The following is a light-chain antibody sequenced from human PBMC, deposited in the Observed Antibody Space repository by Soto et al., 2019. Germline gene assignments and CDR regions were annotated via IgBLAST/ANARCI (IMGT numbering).Light chain of an antibody. CDR2: EVS. J-gene: IGLJ2*01. CDR3: SSFASNRDVV. Sequence: QSALTQPASVSGSPGQSITISCTGTSSDVGGYNYVSWYQQHPGKAPILMIYEVSNRPSGVSNRFSGSKSGNMASLTISGLQAEDEAVYFCSSFASNRDVVFGGGTKLTVL. V-gene: IGLV2-14*01. CDR1: SSDVGGYNY.